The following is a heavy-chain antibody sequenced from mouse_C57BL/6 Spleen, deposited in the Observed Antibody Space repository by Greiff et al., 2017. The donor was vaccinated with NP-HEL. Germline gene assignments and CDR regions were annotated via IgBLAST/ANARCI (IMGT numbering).Heavy chain of an antibody. CDR2: INPYNGGT. CDR3: ARGGLRKDFDY. D-gene: IGHD2-2*01. J-gene: IGHJ2*01. V-gene: IGHV1-19*01. CDR1: GYTFTDYY. Sequence: EVQLQQSGPVLVKPGASVKMSCKASGYTFTDYYMNWVKQSHGKSLEWIGVINPYNGGTSYNQKFKGKATLTVDKSSSTAYMELNSLTSEDSAVYYCARGGLRKDFDYWGQGTTLTVSS.